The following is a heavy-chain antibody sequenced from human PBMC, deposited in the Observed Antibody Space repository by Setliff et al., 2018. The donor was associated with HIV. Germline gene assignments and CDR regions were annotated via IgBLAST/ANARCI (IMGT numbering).Heavy chain of an antibody. CDR2: INYEGDT. D-gene: IGHD2-8*01. CDR3: ARGAPYCNHGICHLFDY. V-gene: IGHV4-34*01. CDR1: GGSFPAYY. Sequence: PSETLSLTCAVYGGSFPAYYWNWIRQPPGKGLEWIGEINYEGDTTYNPSLKSRVNMFIDTSKKQFSLRLTSVTAADTAVYYCARGAPYCNHGICHLFDYWGHGNLVTVS. J-gene: IGHJ4*01.